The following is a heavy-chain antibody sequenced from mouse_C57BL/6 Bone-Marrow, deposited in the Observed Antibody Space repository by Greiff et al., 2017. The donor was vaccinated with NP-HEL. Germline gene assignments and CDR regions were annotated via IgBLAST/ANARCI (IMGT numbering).Heavy chain of an antibody. Sequence: QVQLKQPGAELVKPGASVKLSCKASGYTFTSYWMQWVKQRPGQGLEWIGEIDPSDSYTNYNQKFKGKATLTVDTSSSTAYMQLSSLTSEDSAVYYCAKGPLHYFDYWGQGTTLTVSS. CDR1: GYTFTSYW. CDR2: IDPSDSYT. CDR3: AKGPLHYFDY. J-gene: IGHJ2*01. D-gene: IGHD3-3*01. V-gene: IGHV1-50*01.